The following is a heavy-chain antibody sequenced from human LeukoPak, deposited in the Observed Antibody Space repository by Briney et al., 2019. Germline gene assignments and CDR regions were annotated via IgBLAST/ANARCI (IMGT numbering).Heavy chain of an antibody. CDR3: ATAGGLRFLEWILPDY. CDR1: GFTFSSYA. J-gene: IGHJ4*02. CDR2: ISGSGGST. V-gene: IGHV3-23*01. D-gene: IGHD3-3*01. Sequence: GGSLRLSCAASGFTFSSYAMSWVRQAPGKGLEWVSAISGSGGSTYYADSVKGRFTISRDNSKNTLYLQMNSLRAEDTAVYYCATAGGLRFLEWILPDYWGQGTLVTVSS.